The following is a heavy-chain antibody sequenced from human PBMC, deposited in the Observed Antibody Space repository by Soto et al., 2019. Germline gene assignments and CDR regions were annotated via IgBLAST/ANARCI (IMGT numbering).Heavy chain of an antibody. D-gene: IGHD3-3*01. CDR3: TRASITIFGVVIFTAYYIDY. Sequence: SLRLSCTASGFTFGEYAMSWFRQAPGKGLGWEGFIRSKAYGGTTEYAATVKGRFTISRDDSKGIAYLQMNSLKTEDTAVYYYTRASITIFGVVIFTAYYIDYWGKGTLVTVS. CDR2: IRSKAYGGTT. J-gene: IGHJ4*02. CDR1: GFTFGEYA. V-gene: IGHV3-49*03.